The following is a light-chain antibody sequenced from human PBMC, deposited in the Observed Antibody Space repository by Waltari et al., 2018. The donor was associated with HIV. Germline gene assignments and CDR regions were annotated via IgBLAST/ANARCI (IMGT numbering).Light chain of an antibody. CDR2: EDN. V-gene: IGLV6-57*03. CDR1: SGSIASNY. CDR3: QSYDSSYWV. J-gene: IGLJ3*02. Sequence: NFMLTQPHSVSESPGKTVTISCTRSSGSIASNYVQWYQPRPGSAPTTVIYEDNQRSSGFPDRFSGSIDSSSNSASLTISGLKTEDEADYYCQSYDSSYWVFGGGTKLAVL.